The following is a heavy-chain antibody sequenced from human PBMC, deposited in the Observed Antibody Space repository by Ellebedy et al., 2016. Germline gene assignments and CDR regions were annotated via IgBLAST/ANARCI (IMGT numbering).Heavy chain of an antibody. CDR3: ARHRLEFSAYADDAFDI. CDR1: GGSISNYY. D-gene: IGHD5-12*01. CDR2: IYYTGGT. V-gene: IGHV4-59*08. Sequence: SETLSLTCTVSGGSISNYYWTWIRQPPGKGLEWIGYIYYTGGTNFNPSLKSRLTMSVDTSKDQFSLKLSSVTAADTAVYYCARHRLEFSAYADDAFDIWGQGTMVTVSS. J-gene: IGHJ3*02.